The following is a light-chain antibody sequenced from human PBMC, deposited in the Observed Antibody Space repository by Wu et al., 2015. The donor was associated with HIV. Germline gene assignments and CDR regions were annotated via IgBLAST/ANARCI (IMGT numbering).Light chain of an antibody. CDR3: QQRSNWPLT. CDR2: DAS. V-gene: IGKV3-11*01. CDR1: QSVSSF. Sequence: DIVVTQSPATLSLSPGERATLSCRASQSVSSFLAWYQQKPGQAPRLLIYDASNRATGIPARFSGSGSGTDFTLTISSLEPEDFAVYYCQQRSNWPLTFGGGTKVEIK. J-gene: IGKJ4*01.